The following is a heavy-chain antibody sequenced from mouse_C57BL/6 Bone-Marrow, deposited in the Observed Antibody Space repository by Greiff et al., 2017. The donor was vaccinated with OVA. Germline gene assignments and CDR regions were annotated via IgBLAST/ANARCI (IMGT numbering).Heavy chain of an antibody. V-gene: IGHV5-12*01. J-gene: IGHJ2*01. Sequence: EVQLVESGGGLVQPGGSLKLSCAASGFTFSDYYMYWVRQTPEKRLEWVAYISNGGGSTYYPDTVKGRFTISRDNAKNTLYLQMSRLKSEDTAMYYCARRGGNWDDFDYWGQGTTLTVSS. CDR2: ISNGGGST. CDR1: GFTFSDYY. CDR3: ARRGGNWDDFDY. D-gene: IGHD4-1*01.